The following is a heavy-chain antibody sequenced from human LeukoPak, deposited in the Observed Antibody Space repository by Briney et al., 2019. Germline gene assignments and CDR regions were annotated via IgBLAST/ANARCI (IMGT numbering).Heavy chain of an antibody. CDR1: DYSSTSYC. CDR3: ARQVAGASLSY. CDR2: IYPRDSKT. D-gene: IGHD4-17*01. Sequence: GDSLNISGKSSDYSSTSYCIGWVRQIPGKGLDWMGIIYPRDSKTRDRPPFQSDLTISAAKTISTAYLQWSSLKASVIHRYTGARQVAGASLSYWGQGTLVTVSS. V-gene: IGHV5-51*01. J-gene: IGHJ4*02.